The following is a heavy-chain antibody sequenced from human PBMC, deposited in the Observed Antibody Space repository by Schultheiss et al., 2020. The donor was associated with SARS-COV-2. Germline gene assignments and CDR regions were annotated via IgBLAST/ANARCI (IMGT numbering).Heavy chain of an antibody. Sequence: GGSLRLSCVASGLTVSTNYMSWVRQAPGKGLEWVSYISSSGSTIYYADSVKGRFTISRDNAKNSLYLQMNSLRAEDTAVYYCARGEWELRHWGQGTLVTVSS. D-gene: IGHD1-26*01. CDR1: GLTVSTNY. CDR3: ARGEWELRH. J-gene: IGHJ4*02. V-gene: IGHV3-11*04. CDR2: ISSSGSTI.